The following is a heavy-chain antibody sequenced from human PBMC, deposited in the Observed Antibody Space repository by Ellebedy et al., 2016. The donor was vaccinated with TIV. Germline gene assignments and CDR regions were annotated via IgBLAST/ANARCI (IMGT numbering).Heavy chain of an antibody. CDR1: GYTFTSYY. J-gene: IGHJ4*02. CDR3: AGPILTGYYIGGDY. V-gene: IGHV1-46*01. Sequence: ASVKVSCKASGYTFTSYYMHWVRQAPGQGLEWMGIINPSGGSTSYAQKFQGRVTMTEDTSTDTAHMELSSLRSEDTAVYYCAGPILTGYYIGGDYWGQGTLVTVSS. D-gene: IGHD3-9*01. CDR2: INPSGGST.